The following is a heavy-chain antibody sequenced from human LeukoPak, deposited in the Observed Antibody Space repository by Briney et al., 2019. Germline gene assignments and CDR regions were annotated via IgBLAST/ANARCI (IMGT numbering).Heavy chain of an antibody. J-gene: IGHJ4*02. V-gene: IGHV3-74*01. CDR3: AREGGYGDPDY. D-gene: IGHD4-17*01. CDR2: INSDGSST. Sequence: GGSLRLSCEASGFTFSSYWMHWVRQAPGKGLVWVSRINSDGSSTSYADSVKGRFTISRDNAKNTLFLQMNSLRAEDTAVYYCAREGGYGDPDYWGQGTLVTVSS. CDR1: GFTFSSYW.